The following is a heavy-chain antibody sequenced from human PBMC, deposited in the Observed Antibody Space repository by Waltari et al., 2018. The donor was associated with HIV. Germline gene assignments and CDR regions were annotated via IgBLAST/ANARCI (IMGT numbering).Heavy chain of an antibody. J-gene: IGHJ6*02. CDR2: IYSGGNT. CDR3: AKTKLRHGGGYHGMDV. CDR1: GLSVGNNY. Sequence: EVQLVESGGGLVQPGGSLRLSCAASGLSVGNNYMNWVRQAPGKGLEWVSIIYSGGNTYFADSVKGRFTISRDNSKNTLYLQMNGLRAEDTAVYYCAKTKLRHGGGYHGMDVWGQGTTVTVSS. V-gene: IGHV3-66*01. D-gene: IGHD3-3*01.